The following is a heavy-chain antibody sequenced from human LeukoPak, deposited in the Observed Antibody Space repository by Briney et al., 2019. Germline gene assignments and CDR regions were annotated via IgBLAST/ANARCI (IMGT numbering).Heavy chain of an antibody. J-gene: IGHJ6*03. CDR1: GYTFTSYG. CDR3: ARVFSSSHNYYYYMDV. CDR2: ISAYNGNT. V-gene: IGHV1-18*01. Sequence: ASVKVSCKASGYTFTSYGISWVRQAPGQGLEWMGWISAYNGNTNYAQKLQGRVTMTTDTSTSTAYMELRSLRSDDTAVHYCARVFSSSHNYYYYMDVWGKGTTVTVSS. D-gene: IGHD6-6*01.